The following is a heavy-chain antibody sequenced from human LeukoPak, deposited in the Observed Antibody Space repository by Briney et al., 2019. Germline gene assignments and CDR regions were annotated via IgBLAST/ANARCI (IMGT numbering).Heavy chain of an antibody. CDR1: GGSISNYY. J-gene: IGHJ4*02. Sequence: PSETLSLTCTVSGGSISNYYWSWIRQPPGKGLEWIGYIYYSGSTNYNPSLKSRVTISVDTSKNQFSLKLSSVTAADTAVYYCARASWYYDSSGYRYYFDYWGQGTLVTVSS. CDR3: ARASWYYDSSGYRYYFDY. CDR2: IYYSGST. V-gene: IGHV4-59*01. D-gene: IGHD3-22*01.